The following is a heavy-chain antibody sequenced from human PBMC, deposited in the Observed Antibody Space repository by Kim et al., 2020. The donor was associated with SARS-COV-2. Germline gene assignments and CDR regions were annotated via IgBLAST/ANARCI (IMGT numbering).Heavy chain of an antibody. CDR2: ISSSSSYI. D-gene: IGHD3-3*01. Sequence: GGSLRLSCAASGFTFSSYSMNWVRQAPGKGLEWVSSISSSSSYIYYADSVKGRFTISRDNAKNSLYLQMNSLRAEDTAVYYCARVGVLRFLEWPIGMDVWGQGTTVTVSS. J-gene: IGHJ6*02. V-gene: IGHV3-21*01. CDR3: ARVGVLRFLEWPIGMDV. CDR1: GFTFSSYS.